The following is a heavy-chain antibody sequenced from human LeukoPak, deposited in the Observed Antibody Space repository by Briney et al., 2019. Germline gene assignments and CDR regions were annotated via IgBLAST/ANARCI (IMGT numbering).Heavy chain of an antibody. V-gene: IGHV4-38-2*02. Sequence: SETLSLTCTVSGHSISSGYYWGWIRQPPGKGLEWIGSISQSGSTDYNPSLKSRVIISVDTSKNQFSLKLTSVTAADTAMYYCARVGDCSAGSCHSPYYWGQGTLVTVSS. CDR1: GHSISSGYY. D-gene: IGHD2-15*01. CDR3: ARVGDCSAGSCHSPYY. J-gene: IGHJ4*02. CDR2: ISQSGST.